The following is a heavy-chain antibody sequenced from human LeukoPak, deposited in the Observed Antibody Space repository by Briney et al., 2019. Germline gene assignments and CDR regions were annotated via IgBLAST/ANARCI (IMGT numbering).Heavy chain of an antibody. V-gene: IGHV4-59*01. Sequence: SETLSLTCTVSGGSISSYYWSWIRQPPGKGLEWIGYIYYSGSTNYNPSLKSRVTISVDTSKNQFSLKLSSVTAADTAVYYCARDNWNYGSSMDVWGQGTTVTVTS. CDR1: GGSISSYY. CDR2: IYYSGST. J-gene: IGHJ6*02. CDR3: ARDNWNYGSSMDV. D-gene: IGHD1-7*01.